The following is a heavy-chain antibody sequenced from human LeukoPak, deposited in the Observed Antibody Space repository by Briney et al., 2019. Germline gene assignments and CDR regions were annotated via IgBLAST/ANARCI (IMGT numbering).Heavy chain of an antibody. CDR3: ARALYYYYMDV. CDR1: GGSISSGSYY. Sequence: PSETLSLTCTVSGGSISSGSYYWSWIRQPAGKGLEWIGRIYTSGSTNYNPSLKSRVTISVDTSKNQFSLKLSSVTAADTAVYYCARALYYYYMDVWGKGTTVTVSS. V-gene: IGHV4-61*02. CDR2: IYTSGST. J-gene: IGHJ6*03.